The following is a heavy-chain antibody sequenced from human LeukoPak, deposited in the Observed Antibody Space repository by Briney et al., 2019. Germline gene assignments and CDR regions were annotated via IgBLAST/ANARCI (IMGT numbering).Heavy chain of an antibody. D-gene: IGHD6-19*01. CDR1: GLTVSSNY. CDR2: LYGAGST. Sequence: GGSLRLSCAASGLTVSSNYMSWARQAPGKGLEWVSVLYGAGSTYYADSVKGRFTISRDNSKNTLFLQMNSLRGEDTAVYYCARGGTPGYSTGWIDYWGQGTLVTVSS. J-gene: IGHJ4*02. V-gene: IGHV3-53*05. CDR3: ARGGTPGYSTGWIDY.